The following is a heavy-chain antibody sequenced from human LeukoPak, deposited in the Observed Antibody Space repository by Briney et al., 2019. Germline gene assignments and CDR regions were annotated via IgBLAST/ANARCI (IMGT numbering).Heavy chain of an antibody. J-gene: IGHJ4*02. V-gene: IGHV3-23*01. Sequence: GGSLRLSCAASGFIFRNYAMSWVRQAPGKGLEWVSAITGSGDTTYYADSVKGRFTISRDNSKNTLYVEMNTLRAEDTAVYYCAKWGDYDILTGYYVSDFWGQGTLVTVSS. CDR2: ITGSGDTT. CDR1: GFIFRNYA. CDR3: AKWGDYDILTGYYVSDF. D-gene: IGHD3-9*01.